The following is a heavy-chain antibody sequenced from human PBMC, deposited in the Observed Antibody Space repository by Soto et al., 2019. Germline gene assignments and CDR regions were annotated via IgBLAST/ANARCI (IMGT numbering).Heavy chain of an antibody. CDR3: ARLPPENRGLDAFDI. CDR1: GYTFTSYD. J-gene: IGHJ3*02. D-gene: IGHD3-10*01. V-gene: IGHV1-8*01. Sequence: ASVKVSCKASGYTFTSYDINWVRQATGQGFEWMGWMNPNSGNTGYAQKFQGRFTISRDDSKSIAYLQMNNLKTEDTAVYYCARLPPENRGLDAFDIWGQGTMVTVSS. CDR2: MNPNSGNT.